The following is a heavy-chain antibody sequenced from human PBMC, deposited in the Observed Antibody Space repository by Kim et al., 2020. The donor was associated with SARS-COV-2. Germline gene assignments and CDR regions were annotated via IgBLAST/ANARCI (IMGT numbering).Heavy chain of an antibody. CDR2: IKQDGSEK. J-gene: IGHJ5*02. Sequence: GGSLRLSCAASGFTFSSYWMSWVRQAPGKGLEWVANIKQDGSEKYYVDSVKGRFTISRDNAKNSLYLQMNSLRAEDTAVYYCARGGRVVVVAATPWVDPWGQGTLVTVSS. CDR1: GFTFSSYW. D-gene: IGHD2-15*01. V-gene: IGHV3-7*01. CDR3: ARGGRVVVVAATPWVDP.